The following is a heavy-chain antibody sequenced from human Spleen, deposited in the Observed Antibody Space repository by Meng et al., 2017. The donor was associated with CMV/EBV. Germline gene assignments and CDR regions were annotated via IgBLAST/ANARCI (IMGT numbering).Heavy chain of an antibody. Sequence: GGSLRLSCAASGFTFSSYWMSWVRQAPGKGLEWVANIKQDGSEKYYVDSVKGRFTISRDNAKNSLYLQMNSLRAEDTAVYYCARVKNLWFGELPLGPFDSWGQGKLVTVSS. D-gene: IGHD3-10*01. CDR2: IKQDGSEK. CDR3: ARVKNLWFGELPLGPFDS. J-gene: IGHJ4*02. V-gene: IGHV3-7*01. CDR1: GFTFSSYW.